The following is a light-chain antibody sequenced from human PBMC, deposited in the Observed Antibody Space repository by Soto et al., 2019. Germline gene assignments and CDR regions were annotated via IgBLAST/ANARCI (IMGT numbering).Light chain of an antibody. Sequence: QSVLAQPASVSGSPGQSFTISCTGTSSDVGAYNSVSWYQQHPHKAPQVIIYKGTQRPSGVSNRFSGSTSGNAASLTISGLQADDEADYFCCSSAPESTYVFGNGTKVTVL. CDR1: SSDVGAYNS. V-gene: IGLV2-23*01. CDR3: CSSAPESTYV. J-gene: IGLJ1*01. CDR2: KGT.